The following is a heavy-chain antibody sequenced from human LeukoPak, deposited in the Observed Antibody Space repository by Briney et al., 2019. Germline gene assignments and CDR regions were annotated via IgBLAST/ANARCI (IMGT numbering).Heavy chain of an antibody. CDR2: IYHSGST. D-gene: IGHD3-3*01. Sequence: SETLSLTCAVSGGSISSGGYSWSWIRQPPGKGLEWIGYIYHSGSTNYNPSLKSRVTISVDTSKNQFSLKLSSVTAADTAVYYCARGYPYYDFWSGRLRPNWFDPWGQGTLVTVSS. J-gene: IGHJ5*02. CDR3: ARGYPYYDFWSGRLRPNWFDP. CDR1: GGSISSGGYS. V-gene: IGHV4-30-2*01.